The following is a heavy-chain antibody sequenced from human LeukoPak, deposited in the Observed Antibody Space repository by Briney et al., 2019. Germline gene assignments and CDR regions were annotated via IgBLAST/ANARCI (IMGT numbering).Heavy chain of an antibody. V-gene: IGHV1-2*02. Sequence: GASVKVSCKASGYTFTSYGISWVRQAPGQGLEWMGWINPNSGGTNYAQKFQGRVTMTRDTSISTAYMELSRLRSDDTAVYYCARDASYDFWSGPHVGWGQGTLVTVSS. J-gene: IGHJ4*02. CDR1: GYTFTSYG. CDR3: ARDASYDFWSGPHVG. D-gene: IGHD3-3*01. CDR2: INPNSGGT.